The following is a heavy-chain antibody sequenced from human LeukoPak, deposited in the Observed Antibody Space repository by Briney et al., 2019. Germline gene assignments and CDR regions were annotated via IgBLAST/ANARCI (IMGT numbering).Heavy chain of an antibody. Sequence: GGSLRLSCAASGFTFSSYAMMWVRQAPGKGLDRVSTISVSGGSPNYADSVKGRFTISRDNSKNALFLQMNSLRAEDTALYYCAKGLREYDFWSGYATWGQGTLVTVSS. CDR2: ISVSGGSP. CDR1: GFTFSSYA. CDR3: AKGLREYDFWSGYAT. D-gene: IGHD3-3*01. V-gene: IGHV3-23*01. J-gene: IGHJ5*02.